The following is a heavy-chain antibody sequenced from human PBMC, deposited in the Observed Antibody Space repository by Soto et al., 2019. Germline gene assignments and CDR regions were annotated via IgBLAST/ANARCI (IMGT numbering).Heavy chain of an antibody. Sequence: SVKVSCKTSGYTFTSYVISWVRQAPGHGLEWMGWISADNHNTNVAQNFQGRVTLTTDTSTTTLFMELRKMRSDDTAVYYCARESRNYDALDYWGEGTLVTVSS. J-gene: IGHJ4*02. CDR1: GYTFTSYV. V-gene: IGHV1-18*01. CDR3: ARESRNYDALDY. D-gene: IGHD3-22*01. CDR2: ISADNHNT.